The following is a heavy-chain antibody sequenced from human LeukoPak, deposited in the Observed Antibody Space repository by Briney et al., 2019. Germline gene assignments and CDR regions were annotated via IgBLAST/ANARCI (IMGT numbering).Heavy chain of an antibody. CDR2: IYYSGST. CDR1: GGSISSSSYY. D-gene: IGHD6-13*01. V-gene: IGHV4-39*01. CDR3: ARSYWDSSNFDY. Sequence: SETLSLTCTVSGGSISSSSYYWCWIRQPPGKGLEWIGSIYYSGSTYYNPSLKSRVTISVDTSKNQFSLKLSSVTAADTAVYYCARSYWDSSNFDYWGQGTLVTVSS. J-gene: IGHJ4*02.